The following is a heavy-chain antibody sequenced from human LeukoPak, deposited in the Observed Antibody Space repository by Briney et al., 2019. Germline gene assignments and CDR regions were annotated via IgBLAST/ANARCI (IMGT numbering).Heavy chain of an antibody. J-gene: IGHJ4*02. V-gene: IGHV1-18*04. D-gene: IGHD2-8*02. CDR2: ISAYNGNT. CDR3: ARALGTGLVDY. Sequence: AAVKVSCKASGYTFTGYYMHWVRQAPGQGLEWMGWISAYNGNTNYAQKLQGRVTMTTDTSTSTAYMELSRLRSDDTAVYYCARALGTGLVDYWGQGTLVTVSS. CDR1: GYTFTGYY.